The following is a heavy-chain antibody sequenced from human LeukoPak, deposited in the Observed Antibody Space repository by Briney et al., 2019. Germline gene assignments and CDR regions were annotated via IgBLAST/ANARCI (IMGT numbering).Heavy chain of an antibody. CDR3: AREPLFFPFVVVPAANCYFDL. V-gene: IGHV4-59*01. CDR1: GGSISSYY. CDR2: IYYSGST. D-gene: IGHD2-2*01. Sequence: PSETLSLTCTVSGGSISSYYWSWIRQPPGKGLEWIGYIYYSGSTNYNPSLKSRVTISVDTSKNQFSLKLSSVTAADTAVYYFAREPLFFPFVVVPAANCYFDLWGGGTLVTVSS. J-gene: IGHJ2*01.